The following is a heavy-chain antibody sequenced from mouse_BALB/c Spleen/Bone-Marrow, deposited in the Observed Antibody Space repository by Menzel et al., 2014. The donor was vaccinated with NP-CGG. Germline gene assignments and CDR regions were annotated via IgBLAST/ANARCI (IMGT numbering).Heavy chain of an antibody. CDR3: ASSFITTAYYFDY. CDR2: INPYNGDT. V-gene: IGHV1-20*02. CDR1: GYSFTGYF. J-gene: IGHJ2*01. D-gene: IGHD1-2*01. Sequence: VQLQQPGPELVKPGASVKISCKASGYSFTGYFMNWVMQSHGKSLEWIGRINPYNGDTFYNQKFKGKATLTVDKSFSTAHMELRSLASEDSAVYYCASSFITTAYYFDYWGQGTTLTVSS.